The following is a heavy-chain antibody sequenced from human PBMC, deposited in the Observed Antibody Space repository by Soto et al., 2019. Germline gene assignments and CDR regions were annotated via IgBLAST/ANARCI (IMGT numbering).Heavy chain of an antibody. CDR3: ARVHSYGYRWYYGMDV. D-gene: IGHD5-18*01. J-gene: IGHJ6*02. V-gene: IGHV3-53*01. CDR1: GFTVSSNY. CDR2: IYSGGST. Sequence: GGSLRLSCAASGFTVSSNYMSWVRQAPGKGLEWVSVIYSGGSTYYADSVKGRFTISRDNSKNTLYLQMNSLRAEDTAVYYCARVHSYGYRWYYGMDVWGQGTTVTVSS.